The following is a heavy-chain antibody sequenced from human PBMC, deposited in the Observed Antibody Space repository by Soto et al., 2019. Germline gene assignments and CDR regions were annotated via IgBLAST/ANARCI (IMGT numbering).Heavy chain of an antibody. CDR2: ISSYNNNA. D-gene: IGHD3-3*01. J-gene: IGHJ6*02. CDR3: ARDSNPFGVVIRSPEKQKYGMDV. V-gene: IGHV1-18*01. Sequence: ASVKVSCKASNYRFTSYGFAWVRQAPGHGLQWLGRISSYNNNADYAQEFQGRITMTTDTSTTTAVMELRSLTSDDTGVYYCARDSNPFGVVIRSPEKQKYGMDVWGQGTTVTVSS. CDR1: NYRFTSYG.